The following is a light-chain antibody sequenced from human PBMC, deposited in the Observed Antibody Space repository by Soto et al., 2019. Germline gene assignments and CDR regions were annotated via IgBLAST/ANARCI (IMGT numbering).Light chain of an antibody. CDR2: GAS. CDR1: QSVDIN. CDR3: QQYRSWPRT. J-gene: IGKJ1*01. V-gene: IGKV3-15*01. Sequence: EIVLTHSPVTLSVSPGERVTLSCRASQSVDINLAWYQQKPGQAPRLLIYGASTRATDMPGRFSGRGAGAEFTLTISSLQSEDFAVYYCQQYRSWPRTFGQGTKVDIK.